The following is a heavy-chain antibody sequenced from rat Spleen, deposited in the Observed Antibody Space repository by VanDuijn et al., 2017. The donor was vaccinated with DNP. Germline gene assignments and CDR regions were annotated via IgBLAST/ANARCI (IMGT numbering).Heavy chain of an antibody. V-gene: IGHV5-20*01. J-gene: IGHJ3*01. CDR2: IRYDGATT. CDR3: TGDRVPFAY. Sequence: EVQLVESGGGLVQPGRSLKLSCAASGFTFSDYYMAWVRQAPTKGLEWVAYIRYDGATTYYGASVKGRFTISRDNAKSTLYLQMDSLRSEDTATYYCTGDRVPFAYWGQGTLVTVSS. D-gene: IGHD1-11*01. CDR1: GFTFSDYY.